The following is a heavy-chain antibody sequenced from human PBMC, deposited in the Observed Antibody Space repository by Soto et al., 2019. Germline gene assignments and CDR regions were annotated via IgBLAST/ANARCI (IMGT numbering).Heavy chain of an antibody. D-gene: IGHD1-20*01. CDR2: IHHSGNT. CDR3: ARVPGIWQTLVQSYYFALDV. Sequence: PSETLSLTCAVYGGSFSGYYWGWIRQSRGKGLEWIGEIHHSGNTNYNPSLKSRVTISLDTSKNQFSLKMTSVTAADTALYYCARVPGIWQTLVQSYYFALDVWGQGTTVTVYS. CDR1: GGSFSGYY. J-gene: IGHJ6*02. V-gene: IGHV4-34*01.